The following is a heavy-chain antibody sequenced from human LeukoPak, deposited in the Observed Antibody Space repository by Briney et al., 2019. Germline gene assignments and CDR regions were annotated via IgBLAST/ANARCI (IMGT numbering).Heavy chain of an antibody. CDR3: AKGSSQYFDY. V-gene: IGHV3-33*06. J-gene: IGHJ4*02. Sequence: GGSLRLSCAASGFTFSSYGMHWVRQAPGKGLEWVAVIWYDGSNKYYADSVKGRFTISRDNSKDTLYLQMNSLSAEDTAVYYCAKGSSQYFDYWGQGTLVTVSS. CDR1: GFTFSSYG. CDR2: IWYDGSNK.